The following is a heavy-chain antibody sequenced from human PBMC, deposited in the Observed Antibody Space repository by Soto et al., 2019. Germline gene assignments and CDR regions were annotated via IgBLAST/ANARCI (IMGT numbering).Heavy chain of an antibody. V-gene: IGHV3-21*01. CDR2: ISGTSDYI. D-gene: IGHD3-10*01. CDR1: GFTFSISS. Sequence: PGGSLRLSCAASGFTFSISSMNWVRQAPGKGLEWVSSISGTSDYISYADSVKGRFTISRDNAKNSLYLQMNSLRAEDTAVYFCARVPSYYGSGSYYYFDYWGRGALGTVPS. CDR3: ARVPSYYGSGSYYYFDY. J-gene: IGHJ4*02.